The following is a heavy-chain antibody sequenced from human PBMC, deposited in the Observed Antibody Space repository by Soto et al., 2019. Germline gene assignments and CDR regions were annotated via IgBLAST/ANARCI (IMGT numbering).Heavy chain of an antibody. CDR3: TIIVVVEAATRDY. D-gene: IGHD2-15*01. CDR1: GFTFSGSA. J-gene: IGHJ4*02. Sequence: GGSLRLSCAASGFTFSGSAMHWVRQASGKGLEWVGRIRSKANSYATAYAASVKGRFTIPRDDSKNTAYLQMNSLKTEDTAVYYCTIIVVVEAATRDYWGPGTLVTVFS. CDR2: IRSKANSYAT. V-gene: IGHV3-73*01.